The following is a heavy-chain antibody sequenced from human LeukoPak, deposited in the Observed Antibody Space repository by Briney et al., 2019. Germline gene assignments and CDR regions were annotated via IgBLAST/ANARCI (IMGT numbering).Heavy chain of an antibody. CDR2: IYYSGST. Sequence: SETLSLTCTVSGGSISSSSYYWGWIRQPPGEGLEWIGTIYYSGSTYYNPSLKSRVTISVDTSKNQFSMKLSSVTAADTAVYYCARSLITSIDCWGQGTLVTVSS. CDR1: GGSISSSSYY. CDR3: ARSLITSIDC. V-gene: IGHV4-39*01. J-gene: IGHJ4*02.